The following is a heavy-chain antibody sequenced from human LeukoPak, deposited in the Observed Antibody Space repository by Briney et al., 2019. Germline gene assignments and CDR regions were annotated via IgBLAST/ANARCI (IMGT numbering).Heavy chain of an antibody. D-gene: IGHD1-26*01. CDR1: GGSISSGDYY. CDR3: ARARVGATDYFDY. J-gene: IGHJ4*02. V-gene: IGHV4-30-4*08. CDR2: IYYSGST. Sequence: SQTLSLTCTVSGGSISSGDYYWSWIRQPPGKGLEWIGYIYYSGSTYYNPSLKSRVTISVDTSKSQFSLKLSSVTAADTAVYYCARARVGATDYFDYWGQGTLVTVSS.